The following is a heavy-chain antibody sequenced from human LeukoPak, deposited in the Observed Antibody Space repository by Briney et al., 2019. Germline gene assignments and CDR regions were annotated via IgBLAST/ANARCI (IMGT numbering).Heavy chain of an antibody. CDR2: ISYDGSNK. J-gene: IGHJ4*02. CDR3: AKALSSGFDY. Sequence: LSLTCTVSGGSISSYYWSWIRQPPGKGLEWVAVISYDGSNKYYADSVKGRFTISRDNSKNTLYLQMNSLRAEDAAVYYCAKALSSGFDYWGQGTLVTVSS. V-gene: IGHV3-30*18. D-gene: IGHD6-19*01. CDR1: GGSISSYY.